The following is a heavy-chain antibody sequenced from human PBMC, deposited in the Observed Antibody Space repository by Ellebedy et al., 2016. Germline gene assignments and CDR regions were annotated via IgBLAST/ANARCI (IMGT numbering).Heavy chain of an antibody. V-gene: IGHV3-43*01. D-gene: IGHD6-13*01. CDR3: AKDLHSSSWYSFWFDP. Sequence: GESLKISXAASGFTFDDYTMHWVRQAPGKGLEWVSLISWDGGSTYYADSVKGRFTISRDNSKNSLYLQMNSLRTEDTALYYCAKDLHSSSWYSFWFDPWGQGTLVTVSS. CDR2: ISWDGGST. CDR1: GFTFDDYT. J-gene: IGHJ5*02.